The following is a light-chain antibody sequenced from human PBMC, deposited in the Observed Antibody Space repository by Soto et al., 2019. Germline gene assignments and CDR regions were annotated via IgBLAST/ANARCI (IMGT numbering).Light chain of an antibody. CDR2: GSS. V-gene: IGKV3-20*01. CDR3: QQYGRSSGT. J-gene: IGKJ1*01. CDR1: QSINNNY. Sequence: EIVLTQSPGTLSLSPGERATLSCRASQSINNNYLAWYQQRPGQAPRLLIYGSSRRATGIPDRFSGSGSGTDFTLTINRLEPEDFAVYHCQQYGRSSGTFGQGTKVEIK.